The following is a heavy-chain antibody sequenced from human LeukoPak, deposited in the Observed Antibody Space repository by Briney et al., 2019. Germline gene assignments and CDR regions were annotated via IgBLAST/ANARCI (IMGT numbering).Heavy chain of an antibody. CDR3: AKGRYDFWSGYSNWFDP. Sequence: PGGSLRLSCAASGFTFSSYAMSWVRQAPGKGLEWVSAISGSGGSTYYADSVKGRFTISRDNSKNTLYLQMNSLRAEDTAVYYCAKGRYDFWSGYSNWFDPWGQGTLVTVSS. V-gene: IGHV3-23*01. J-gene: IGHJ5*02. CDR2: ISGSGGST. CDR1: GFTFSSYA. D-gene: IGHD3-3*01.